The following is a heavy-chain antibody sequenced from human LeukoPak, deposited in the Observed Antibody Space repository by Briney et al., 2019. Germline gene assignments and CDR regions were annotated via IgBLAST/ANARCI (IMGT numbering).Heavy chain of an antibody. CDR3: ARDYYYDSSGYYWYLYRQYYFDY. CDR1: GFTFSSYS. J-gene: IGHJ4*02. D-gene: IGHD3-22*01. V-gene: IGHV3-21*01. Sequence: PGGSLRLACAASGFTFSSYSMNWVRQAPGKGLEWVSSISSSSSYIYYADSVKGRFTISRDNAKNSLYLQMNSLRAEDTAVYYCARDYYYDSSGYYWYLYRQYYFDYWGQGTLVTVSS. CDR2: ISSSSSYI.